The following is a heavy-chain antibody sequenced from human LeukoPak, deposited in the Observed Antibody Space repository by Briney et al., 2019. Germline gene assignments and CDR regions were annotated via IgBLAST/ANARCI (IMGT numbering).Heavy chain of an antibody. D-gene: IGHD3-10*01. V-gene: IGHV3-72*01. CDR2: IRHKADNYIT. J-gene: IGHJ4*02. Sequence: GGSLRLSCAAYGFTFSDHYMDWVRQTPGKGLEWVGRIRHKADNYITEYAASVKGRFIISRDDLNNSLYLQLNSLKTEDTAVYYCSRPRPGHYHFDYWGQGTLVTVSS. CDR3: SRPRPGHYHFDY. CDR1: GFTFSDHY.